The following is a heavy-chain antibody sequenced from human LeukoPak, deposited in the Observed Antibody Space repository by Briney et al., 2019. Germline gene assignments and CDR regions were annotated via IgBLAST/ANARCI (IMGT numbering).Heavy chain of an antibody. J-gene: IGHJ3*02. CDR2: IYYSGST. D-gene: IGHD6-6*01. Sequence: SETLSLTCTVSGGPISSYYWSWIRQPPGKGLEWIGYIYYSGSTNYNPSLKSRVTISVDTSKNQFSLKLTSVTAADTAVYYCARDWSSAGAFDIWGQGTMVTVSS. CDR1: GGPISSYY. CDR3: ARDWSSAGAFDI. V-gene: IGHV4-59*01.